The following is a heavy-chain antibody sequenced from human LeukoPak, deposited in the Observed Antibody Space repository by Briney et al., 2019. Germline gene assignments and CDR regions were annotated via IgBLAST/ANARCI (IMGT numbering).Heavy chain of an antibody. Sequence: PGGSLRLSCAASRFTFSSYGMHWVRQAPGKGLEWVAFIRYDGSNKYYADSVRGRFTISRDNSKNTLYLQMNSLRAEDTAVYYCAKAKYCSSTSCLYRSFDYWGQGTLVTVSS. D-gene: IGHD2-2*01. V-gene: IGHV3-30*02. CDR3: AKAKYCSSTSCLYRSFDY. J-gene: IGHJ4*02. CDR1: RFTFSSYG. CDR2: IRYDGSNK.